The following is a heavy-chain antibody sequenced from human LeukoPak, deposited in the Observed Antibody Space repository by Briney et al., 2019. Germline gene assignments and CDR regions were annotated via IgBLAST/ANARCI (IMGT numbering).Heavy chain of an antibody. V-gene: IGHV6-1*01. CDR2: TYYRSKWYH. Sequence: SQTLSLTCAISGDSISSNSAAWNWIRQSPSRGLEWLGRTYYRSKWYHDFAVSVTSRITISPDTSKNQFSLHLKSVTPDDTAVYYCARDLPESGYYHFDYWGRGTLVTVSS. CDR1: GDSISSNSAA. CDR3: ARDLPESGYYHFDY. D-gene: IGHD3-22*01. J-gene: IGHJ4*02.